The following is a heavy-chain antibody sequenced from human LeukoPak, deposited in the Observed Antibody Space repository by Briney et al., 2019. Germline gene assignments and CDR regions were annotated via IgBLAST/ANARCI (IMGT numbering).Heavy chain of an antibody. CDR3: ASFPPYMVRTDAFDI. Sequence: LPGGSLRLSCAASGFTFDDYAMHWVRQAPGKGLEWVSGISWNSGSIGHADSVKGRFTISRDNAKNSLYLQMNSLRAEDTAVYYCASFPPYMVRTDAFDIWGQGTMVTVSS. D-gene: IGHD3-10*01. CDR1: GFTFDDYA. J-gene: IGHJ3*02. V-gene: IGHV3-9*01. CDR2: ISWNSGSI.